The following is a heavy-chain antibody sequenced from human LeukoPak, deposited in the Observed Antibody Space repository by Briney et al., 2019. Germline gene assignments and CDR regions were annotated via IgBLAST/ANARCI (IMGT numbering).Heavy chain of an antibody. Sequence: PGGSLRLSCAASGFTFSGYSMNWVRQAPGKGLEWVSSISSSSSYIYYADSVKGRFTISRDNAKNSLYLQMNSLRAEDTAVYYCASLGYSYGYPFDYWGQGTLVTVSS. CDR3: ASLGYSYGYPFDY. CDR2: ISSSSSYI. D-gene: IGHD5-18*01. CDR1: GFTFSGYS. J-gene: IGHJ4*02. V-gene: IGHV3-21*01.